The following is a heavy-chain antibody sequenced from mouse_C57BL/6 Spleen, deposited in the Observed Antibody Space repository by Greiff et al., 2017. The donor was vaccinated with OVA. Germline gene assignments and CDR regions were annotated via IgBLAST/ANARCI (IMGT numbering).Heavy chain of an antibody. V-gene: IGHV1-61*01. J-gene: IGHJ3*01. CDR2: IYPSDSET. CDR3: ARSGDLAWFAY. Sequence: VQLQQPGAELVRPGSSVKLSCKASGYTFTSYWMDWVQQRPGQGLEWIGNIYPSDSETHYNQKFKDKATLTVDKSSSTAYMQLSSLTSEDSAVYYCARSGDLAWFAYWGQGTLVTVSA. D-gene: IGHD2-13*01. CDR1: GYTFTSYW.